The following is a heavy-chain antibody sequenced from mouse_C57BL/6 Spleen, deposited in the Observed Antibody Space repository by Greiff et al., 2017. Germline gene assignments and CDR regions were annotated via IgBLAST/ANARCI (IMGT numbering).Heavy chain of an antibody. CDR2: IYPGDGDT. Sequence: VQLQESGPELVKPGASVKISCKASGYAFSSSWMNWVKQRPGKGLEWIGRIYPGDGDTNYNGKFKGKATLTADKSSSTAYMQLSSLTSEASAVYFCARSLWDWGQGTTLTVSS. V-gene: IGHV1-82*01. J-gene: IGHJ2*01. CDR3: ARSLWD. D-gene: IGHD6-1*01. CDR1: GYAFSSSW.